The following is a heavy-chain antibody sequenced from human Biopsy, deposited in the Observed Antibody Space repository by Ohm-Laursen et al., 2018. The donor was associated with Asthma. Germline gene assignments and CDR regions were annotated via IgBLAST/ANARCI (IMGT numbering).Heavy chain of an antibody. D-gene: IGHD3-10*01. V-gene: IGHV3-21*01. Sequence: SLRLSCAAPGFDFSDYTMNWVRQAPGKGLEWVSSISSLSRYKYYSDSLRGRVTISRGNAKSSLHLQMSSLRAEDTAVYFCARDFTIGSGSPFHFWGPGTLVTVSS. CDR1: GFDFSDYT. J-gene: IGHJ4*01. CDR2: ISSLSRYK. CDR3: ARDFTIGSGSPFHF.